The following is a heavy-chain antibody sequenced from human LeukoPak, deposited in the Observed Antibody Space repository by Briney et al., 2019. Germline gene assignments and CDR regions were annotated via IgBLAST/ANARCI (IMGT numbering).Heavy chain of an antibody. V-gene: IGHV3-7*01. J-gene: IGHJ6*03. CDR1: GFSLRSSW. CDR3: ARVGYSYGYTGYYHYYYMDV. Sequence: GGSLRLSCAASGFSLRSSWMSWVRQAPGKGLEWVANIKQDGSEKYYVDSVKGRFTISRDNAKNSLYLQMSSLRAEDTAVYYCARVGYSYGYTGYYHYYYMDVWGKGTTVTVSS. D-gene: IGHD5-18*01. CDR2: IKQDGSEK.